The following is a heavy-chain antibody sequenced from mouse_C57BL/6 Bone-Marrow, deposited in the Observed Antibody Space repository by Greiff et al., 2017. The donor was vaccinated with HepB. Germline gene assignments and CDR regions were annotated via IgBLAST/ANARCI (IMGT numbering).Heavy chain of an antibody. Sequence: EVKLMESGGGLVKPGGSLKLSCAASGFTFSSYAMSWVRQTPEKRLEWVATISDGGSYTYYPDNVKGRFTISRDNAKNNLYLQMSHLKSEDTAMYYCARDRNWDEDAMDYWGQGTSVTVSS. D-gene: IGHD4-1*01. CDR3: ARDRNWDEDAMDY. CDR2: ISDGGSYT. J-gene: IGHJ4*01. V-gene: IGHV5-4*01. CDR1: GFTFSSYA.